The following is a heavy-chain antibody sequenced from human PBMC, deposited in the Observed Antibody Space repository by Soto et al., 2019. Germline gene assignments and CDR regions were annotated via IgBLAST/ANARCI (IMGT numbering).Heavy chain of an antibody. CDR2: IIPIFATV. D-gene: IGHD3-16*01. V-gene: IGHV1-69*13. Sequence: SVKVSCKASGGVFSTYSLNWVRQAPGQGLEWMGGIIPIFATVNYAQKFQGRVTIMADESTNTGYMELSSLRYEDTAVYYCAKGPPRGTFGGIITYYFDYWGQGTLVTVSS. CDR3: AKGPPRGTFGGIITYYFDY. CDR1: GGVFSTYS. J-gene: IGHJ4*02.